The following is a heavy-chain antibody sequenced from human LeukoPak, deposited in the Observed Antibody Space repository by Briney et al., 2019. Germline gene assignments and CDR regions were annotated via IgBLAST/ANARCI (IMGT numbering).Heavy chain of an antibody. V-gene: IGHV5-51*01. J-gene: IGHJ4*02. CDR3: ARPPSRGYSSSFEY. CDR1: GYSFPTYR. D-gene: IGHD2-2*03. CDR2: IYPDESNI. Sequence: GESLKISCKGSGYSFPTYRIAWVRQMPGKGLEWMGIIYPDESNIRYSPSFQGQVTISADKSISTAYLQWSSLKASDTAMYYFARPPSRGYSSSFEYWGQGTLVPVSS.